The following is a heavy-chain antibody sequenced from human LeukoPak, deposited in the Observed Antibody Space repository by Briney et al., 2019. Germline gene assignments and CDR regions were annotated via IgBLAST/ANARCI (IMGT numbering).Heavy chain of an antibody. CDR2: IHYSGST. V-gene: IGHV4-30-4*08. D-gene: IGHD3-22*01. CDR3: ARATYYYDSSGFFPDY. CDR1: GGSISSGDYY. J-gene: IGHJ4*02. Sequence: PSETLSLTCTVSGGSISSGDYYWSWIRQPPGKGLEWIGYIHYSGSTYYNPSLKSRVTISVDTSKNQFSLKLSSVTAADTAVYYCARATYYYDSSGFFPDYWGQGTLVTVSS.